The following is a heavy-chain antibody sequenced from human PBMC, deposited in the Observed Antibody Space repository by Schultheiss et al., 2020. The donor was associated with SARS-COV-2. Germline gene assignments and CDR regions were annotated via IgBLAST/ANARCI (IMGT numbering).Heavy chain of an antibody. J-gene: IGHJ3*02. CDR2: IKSKTDGGTT. CDR1: GFTVSSNY. CDR3: TRPTVVTPEDAFDI. Sequence: GGSLRLSCAASGFTVSSNYMSWVRQAPGKGLEWVGRIKSKTDGGTTDYAAPVKGRFTISRDDSKSIAYLQMNSLKTEDTAVYYCTRPTVVTPEDAFDIWGQGTMVTVSS. D-gene: IGHD4-23*01. V-gene: IGHV3-15*01.